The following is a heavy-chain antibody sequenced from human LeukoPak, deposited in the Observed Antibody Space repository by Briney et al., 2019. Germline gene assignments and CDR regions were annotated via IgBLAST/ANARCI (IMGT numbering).Heavy chain of an antibody. CDR2: ISSSGSTI. Sequence: PGGSLRLSCAASGFTFSSYEMNWVRQAPGKGLEWVSYISSSGSTIYYAGSVKGRFTISRDNAKNSLYLQMNSLRAEDTAVYYCAGEFSWMYNWFDPWGQGTLVTVSS. J-gene: IGHJ5*02. V-gene: IGHV3-48*03. D-gene: IGHD6-13*01. CDR1: GFTFSSYE. CDR3: AGEFSWMYNWFDP.